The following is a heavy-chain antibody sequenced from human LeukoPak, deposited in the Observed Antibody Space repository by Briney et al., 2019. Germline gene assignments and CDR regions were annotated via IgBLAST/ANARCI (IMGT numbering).Heavy chain of an antibody. CDR1: GGSISSYY. Sequence: KASETLSLACTVSGGSISSYYWSWIRQPPGKGLEWIGNIYYSGSTNYNPSLKSRVTISVDTSKNQFSLKLSSVTAADTAVYYCARLQAAAGPFFDYWGQGTLVTVSS. V-gene: IGHV4-59*08. CDR2: IYYSGST. J-gene: IGHJ4*02. CDR3: ARLQAAAGPFFDY. D-gene: IGHD6-13*01.